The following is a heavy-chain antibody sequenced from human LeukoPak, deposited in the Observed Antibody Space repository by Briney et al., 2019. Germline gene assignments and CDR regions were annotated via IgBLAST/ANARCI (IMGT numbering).Heavy chain of an antibody. J-gene: IGHJ6*02. CDR1: GFTFSTYP. V-gene: IGHV3-64D*09. CDR3: VKSPSDGLDV. Sequence: GGSLRLSCLASGFTFSTYPMHWVRQAPGKGLEYVSTIFANGDITSYAASVKGRFTASRDNSKNTLYLQMSSLRPENTAVYYCVKSPSDGLDVWGQGATVTVSS. CDR2: IFANGDIT.